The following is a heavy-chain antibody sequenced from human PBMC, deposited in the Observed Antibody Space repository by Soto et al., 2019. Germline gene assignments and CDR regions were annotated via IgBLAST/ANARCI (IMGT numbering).Heavy chain of an antibody. CDR3: AREEKQLSRYGGDFDY. Sequence: QVQLQESGPGLVKPSGTLSLTCAVSGGSISSSNWWSWVRQPPGKGLKGIGEMHHSGSTNYNPSLKRRVMISVDTSKNQFSLKVTSVTAADTAVYFCAREEKQLSRYGGDFDYWGQGILVTVSS. CDR1: GGSISSSNW. V-gene: IGHV4-4*02. D-gene: IGHD3-16*01. CDR2: MHHSGST. J-gene: IGHJ4*02.